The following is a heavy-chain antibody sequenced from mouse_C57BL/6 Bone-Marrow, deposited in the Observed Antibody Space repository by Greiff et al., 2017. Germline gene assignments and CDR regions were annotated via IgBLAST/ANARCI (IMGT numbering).Heavy chain of an antibody. J-gene: IGHJ1*03. V-gene: IGHV1-53*01. CDR2: INPSNGGT. CDR1: GYTFTSYW. CDR3: ARLDYYGSSYDWYFDV. D-gene: IGHD1-1*01. Sequence: QVQLQQPGTELVKPGASVKLSCKASGYTFTSYWMHWVKQRPGQGLEWIGNINPSNGGTNYNEKFKSKATLTVDKSSSTAYMQLSSRTSEASAVYYCARLDYYGSSYDWYFDVWGTGTTVTVSS.